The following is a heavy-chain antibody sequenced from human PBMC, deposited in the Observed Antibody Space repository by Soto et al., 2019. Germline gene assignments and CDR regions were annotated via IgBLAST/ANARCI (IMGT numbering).Heavy chain of an antibody. D-gene: IGHD2-21*02. V-gene: IGHV1-3*05. CDR3: ARSIVVVTALDY. J-gene: IGHJ4*02. CDR2: INAGNGNT. CDR1: GYTFTSYA. Sequence: QVQLVQSGAEEKKPGASVKVSCKASGYTFTSYAMHWVRQAPGQRLEWMGWINAGNGNTKYSQKFQGRVTITRDTSVSTAYMELSSLRSEDTAVYYCARSIVVVTALDYGGQGTLVTVSS.